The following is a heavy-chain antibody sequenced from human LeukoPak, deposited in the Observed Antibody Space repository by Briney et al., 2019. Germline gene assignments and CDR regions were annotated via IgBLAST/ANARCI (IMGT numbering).Heavy chain of an antibody. CDR2: ISSNGGST. CDR3: ARSAAPFDP. D-gene: IGHD2-2*01. Sequence: GGSLRLSCAASGFTFSSYAMHWVRQAPGKGLEYVSAISSNGGSTYYANSVKGRFTISRDNSKNTLYLQMGSLRAEDMAVYYCARSAAPFDPWGQGTLVTVSS. V-gene: IGHV3-64*01. J-gene: IGHJ5*02. CDR1: GFTFSSYA.